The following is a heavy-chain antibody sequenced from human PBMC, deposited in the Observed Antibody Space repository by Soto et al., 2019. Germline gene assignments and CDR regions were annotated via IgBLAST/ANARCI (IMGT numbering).Heavy chain of an antibody. Sequence: EVQLVESGGGLVQPGRSLRLSCAASGFTFDDYAMHWVRQAPGKGLEWVSGISWNSGTISYADSVKGRFTISRDNAKNSLYLQMNSLRAEDTALYYCAKDRTGSAYYFDYWGQGTLVTVSS. D-gene: IGHD3-16*01. V-gene: IGHV3-9*01. CDR3: AKDRTGSAYYFDY. CDR1: GFTFDDYA. J-gene: IGHJ4*02. CDR2: ISWNSGTI.